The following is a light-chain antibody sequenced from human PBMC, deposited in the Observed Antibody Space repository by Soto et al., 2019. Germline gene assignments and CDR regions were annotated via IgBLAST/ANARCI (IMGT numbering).Light chain of an antibody. CDR1: QSINSN. J-gene: IGKJ5*01. CDR2: RAS. V-gene: IGKV3-15*01. Sequence: EIVMTQSPATLSVSPGEGATLSCRASQSINSNLAWYRHKPGQAPRLLIYRASTRAAGLPDRFSGSGSGTGFTLTISSLQSEDFAVYYCQQYHKWPITFGQGTRLEIK. CDR3: QQYHKWPIT.